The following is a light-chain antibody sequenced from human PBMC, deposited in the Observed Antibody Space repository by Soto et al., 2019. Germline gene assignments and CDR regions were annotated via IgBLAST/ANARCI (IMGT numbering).Light chain of an antibody. CDR1: QSVSSN. Sequence: EIVMTQSPATLSVSPGERATLSCRASQSVSSNLAWYQQKPRQAPRLLIYGASTRATGIPARFSGSGSGTDVTLTISSLQSEDFAVYYCQQYNNWPFSFGPGPKVDIK. J-gene: IGKJ3*01. V-gene: IGKV3D-15*01. CDR2: GAS. CDR3: QQYNNWPFS.